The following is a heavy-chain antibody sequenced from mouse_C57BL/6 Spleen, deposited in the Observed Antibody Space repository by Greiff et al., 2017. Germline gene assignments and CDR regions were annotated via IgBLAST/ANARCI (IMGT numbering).Heavy chain of an antibody. J-gene: IGHJ3*01. CDR2: INPSTGGT. CDR3: ARFYDPFAY. V-gene: IGHV1-42*01. CDR1: GYSFTGYY. D-gene: IGHD2-3*01. Sequence: EVHLVESGPELVKPGASVKISCKASGYSFTGYYMNWVKQSPERSLEWIGEINPSTGGTTYNQKFKAKATLTVDKSSSTAYMQLKSLTSEDSAVYYCARFYDPFAYWGQGTLVTVSA.